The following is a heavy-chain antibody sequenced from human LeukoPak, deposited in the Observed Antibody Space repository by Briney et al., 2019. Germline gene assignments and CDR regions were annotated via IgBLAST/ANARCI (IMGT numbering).Heavy chain of an antibody. J-gene: IGHJ4*02. Sequence: SGGSPRLSCAGSGFTFSSYAMSWVRQAPGKGLEWVSAISDTGATTYDADSVKGRFTISRDNSGSTLYLQMNSLRAEDTALYYCAKDTSIGRYCTNGVCSPFDYWGQGTLVTVSS. V-gene: IGHV3-23*01. CDR1: GFTFSSYA. CDR3: AKDTSIGRYCTNGVCSPFDY. D-gene: IGHD2-8*01. CDR2: ISDTGATT.